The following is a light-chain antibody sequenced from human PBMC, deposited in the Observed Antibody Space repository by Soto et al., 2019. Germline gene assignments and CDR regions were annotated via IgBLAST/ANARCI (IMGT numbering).Light chain of an antibody. CDR1: QSVSSN. Sequence: IMMTQSPATLSVSPGEGATLSCRASQSVSSNLAWYQHKPGQAPRLLISGASTRSTGIPARFSGSGSGTEFTHTPSSLQSEDVAVYYCQQYNNWYTFGQGTRLEIK. V-gene: IGKV3-15*01. J-gene: IGKJ2*01. CDR2: GAS. CDR3: QQYNNWYT.